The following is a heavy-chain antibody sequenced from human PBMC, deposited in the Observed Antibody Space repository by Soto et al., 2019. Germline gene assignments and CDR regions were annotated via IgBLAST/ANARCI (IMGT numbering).Heavy chain of an antibody. V-gene: IGHV3-30-3*01. CDR3: ARDSYYDSSGYTYYFDY. D-gene: IGHD3-22*01. J-gene: IGHJ4*02. CDR1: GFTFSSYA. CDR2: ISYDGSNK. Sequence: ESGGGVVQPGRSLRLSCAASGFTFSSYAMHWVRQAPGKGLEWVAVISYDGSNKYYADSVKGRFTISRDNSKNTLYLQMNSLRAEDTAVYYCARDSYYDSSGYTYYFDYWGQGTLVTVSS.